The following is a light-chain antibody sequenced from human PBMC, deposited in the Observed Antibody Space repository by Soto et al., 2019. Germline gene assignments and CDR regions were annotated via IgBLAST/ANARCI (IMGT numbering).Light chain of an antibody. V-gene: IGKV1-12*01. CDR3: QQANSFPPA. CDR2: AAS. CDR1: QDIGTW. J-gene: IGKJ4*01. Sequence: DIQMTQSPSSVSASVGDRVTITCRASQDIGTWLAWYQQKPGKAPNLLIYAASSLQSGVPSRFSGRGSVTDFTLTISSLQPEDFATYYCQQANSFPPAFGGGTKVEIK.